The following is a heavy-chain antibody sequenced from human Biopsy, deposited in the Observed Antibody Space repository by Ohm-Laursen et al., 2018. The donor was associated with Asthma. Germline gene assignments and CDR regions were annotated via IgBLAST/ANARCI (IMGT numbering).Heavy chain of an antibody. D-gene: IGHD3-3*01. Sequence: SLRLSCAAPGFVFSQSGMHWVRQVPGKGLEWVATVGSDESYTDHADSVKGRFTISRDNSKNTLHLQMNSLRAEDTAVYYCARDVMEWYLPAFDFWGQGTLVTVSS. V-gene: IGHV3-33*08. CDR2: VGSDESYT. CDR3: ARDVMEWYLPAFDF. CDR1: GFVFSQSG. J-gene: IGHJ4*02.